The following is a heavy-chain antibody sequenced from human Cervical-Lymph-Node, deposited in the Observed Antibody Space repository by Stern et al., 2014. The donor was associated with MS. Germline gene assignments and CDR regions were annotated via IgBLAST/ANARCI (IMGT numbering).Heavy chain of an antibody. V-gene: IGHV3-15*01. CDR2: IKPKTDGGTT. J-gene: IGHJ5*02. Sequence: EVQLVEYGGGLVKPGGSLILSCAASGFIFSKAWMTWVRQVPGKGLEWVGRIKPKTDGGTTNDSTPVQGRFTISRDDSKNILFLHMNSLKTEDTAVYYCTTDEVANFAHWGQGILVTVSS. CDR3: TTDEVANFAH. CDR1: GFIFSKAW.